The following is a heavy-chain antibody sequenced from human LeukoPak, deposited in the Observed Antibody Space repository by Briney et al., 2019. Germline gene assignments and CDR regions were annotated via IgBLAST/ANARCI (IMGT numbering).Heavy chain of an antibody. CDR3: AKDINALTGMGSYFDY. V-gene: IGHV3-7*03. Sequence: GGSLRLSCVASEFTFSTYWMSWVRQAPGKGLEWVANVNQDGSDKYYVDSVKGRLTISRDNAKNSLYLQMNSLRAEDMALYYCAKDINALTGMGSYFDYWGQGTLVTVSS. CDR1: EFTFSTYW. CDR2: VNQDGSDK. D-gene: IGHD5-18*01. J-gene: IGHJ4*02.